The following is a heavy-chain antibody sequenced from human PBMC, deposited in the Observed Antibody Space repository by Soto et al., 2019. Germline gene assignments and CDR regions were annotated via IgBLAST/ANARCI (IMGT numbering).Heavy chain of an antibody. CDR1: GGSISSGGYY. J-gene: IGHJ4*02. CDR2: IYYSGST. CDR3: ARNHVDTAMVYDY. D-gene: IGHD5-18*01. V-gene: IGHV4-31*03. Sequence: SETLSLTCTVSGGSISSGGYYWSWIRQHPGKGLEWIGYIYYSGSTYYNPSLKSRVTISVDTSKNQFSLKLSSVTAADTAVYYCARNHVDTAMVYDYWGQGTLVTVSS.